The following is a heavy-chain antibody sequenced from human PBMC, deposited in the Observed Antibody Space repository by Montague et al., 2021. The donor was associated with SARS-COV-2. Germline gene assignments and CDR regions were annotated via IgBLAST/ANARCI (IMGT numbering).Heavy chain of an antibody. CDR3: ARDRGSAADKAFDN. V-gene: IGHV4-4*07. J-gene: IGHJ4*02. D-gene: IGHD6-13*01. CDR1: GGSISSYY. Sequence: SETLSLTCTVSGGSISSYYWSWIRQPAGKGLELIGRTHTSGSTXXXPSXXXRVTMSIDTSKNQFSLRLSSVTAADTAVYYCARDRGSAADKAFDNWGQGTLVTVSS. CDR2: THTSGST.